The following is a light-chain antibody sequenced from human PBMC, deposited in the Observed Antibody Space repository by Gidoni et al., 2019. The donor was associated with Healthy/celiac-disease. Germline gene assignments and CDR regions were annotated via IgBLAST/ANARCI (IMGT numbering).Light chain of an antibody. V-gene: IGKV3-20*01. J-gene: IGKJ1*01. Sequence: EIVLTQSPGTLSFAPGERATLSCRASKDVSSNYLAWYQQKPGQAPRLLIYGASSRATGIPDRFSGSGSGTDFTLTISRLEPEDFAVYYCQQYGSSTGTFGQGTKVEIK. CDR1: KDVSSNY. CDR2: GAS. CDR3: QQYGSSTGT.